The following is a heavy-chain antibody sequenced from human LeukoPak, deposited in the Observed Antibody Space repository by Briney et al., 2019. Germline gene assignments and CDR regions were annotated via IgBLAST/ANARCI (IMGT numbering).Heavy chain of an antibody. J-gene: IGHJ4*02. CDR3: ARETTGAGTARPFDY. CDR1: GGSISNFY. V-gene: IGHV4-4*07. D-gene: IGHD6-13*01. Sequence: SETLSLTCTVSGGSISNFYWSWIRQPAGKTLEWIGRIYSSGSTNYNPSLKSRVTMSLDTSKNQFSLKLSSVTAADTAVCFCARETTGAGTARPFDYWGQGTLVTVSS. CDR2: IYSSGST.